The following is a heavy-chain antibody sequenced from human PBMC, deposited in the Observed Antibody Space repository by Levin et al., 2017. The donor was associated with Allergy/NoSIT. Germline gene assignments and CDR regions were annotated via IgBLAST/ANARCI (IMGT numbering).Heavy chain of an antibody. CDR1: GFTFSSYA. CDR2: ISGSGGST. V-gene: IGHV3-23*01. CDR3: AKDQSSHDYGDYGGIDY. Sequence: SGGSLRLSCAASGFTFSSYAMSWVRQAPGKGLEWVSAISGSGGSTYYADSVKGRFTISRDNSKNTLYLQMNSLRAEDTAVYYCAKDQSSHDYGDYGGIDYWGQGTLVTVSS. J-gene: IGHJ4*02. D-gene: IGHD4-17*01.